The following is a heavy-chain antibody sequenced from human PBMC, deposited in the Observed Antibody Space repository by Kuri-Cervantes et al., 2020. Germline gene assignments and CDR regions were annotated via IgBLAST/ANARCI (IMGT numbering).Heavy chain of an antibody. CDR1: GYTFTGYY. V-gene: IGHV1-2*04. J-gene: IGHJ6*02. Sequence: ASVKVSCKASGYTFTGYYMHWVRQAPGQGLEWMGWINPNSGGTNYAQKFQGWVTMTRDTSISTAYMELSRLRSDDTAVYYCARSWDIVVVPTKHTYYYYGMDVWGQGTTVTVSS. D-gene: IGHD2-2*01. CDR3: ARSWDIVVVPTKHTYYYYGMDV. CDR2: INPNSGGT.